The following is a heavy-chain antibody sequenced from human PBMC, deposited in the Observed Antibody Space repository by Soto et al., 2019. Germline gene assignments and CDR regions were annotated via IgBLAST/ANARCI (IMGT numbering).Heavy chain of an antibody. J-gene: IGHJ6*02. Sequence: XEGLKIPCWRSGKSFEYSWITGVPQSSGKGVEWMGRIDPSDSYINYSPSFQGQVSISADRSSSTAYLQWSSLEASDTAIYYCARRRDISWSYHGYFYGMDVWGQGTTVTVSS. CDR1: GKSFEYSW. CDR3: ARRRDISWSYHGYFYGMDV. CDR2: IDPSDSYI. V-gene: IGHV5-10-1*04. D-gene: IGHD6-13*01.